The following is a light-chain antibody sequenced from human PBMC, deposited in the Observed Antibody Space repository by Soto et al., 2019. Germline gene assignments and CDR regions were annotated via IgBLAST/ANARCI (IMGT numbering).Light chain of an antibody. V-gene: IGKV1-9*01. CDR3: QQFNSHPFT. Sequence: IQLTQSPPSLSASVGERVTITCRASQGISSYLAWYQQKPGKGPKLLISAASSLQSGVPSRFSGSGSGTDFTLSINSLQPEDCATYYCQQFNSHPFTFGGGTKVEIK. J-gene: IGKJ4*01. CDR2: AAS. CDR1: QGISSY.